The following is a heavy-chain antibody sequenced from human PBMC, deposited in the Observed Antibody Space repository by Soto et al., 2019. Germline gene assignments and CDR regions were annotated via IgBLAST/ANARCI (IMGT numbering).Heavy chain of an antibody. CDR2: IVPMFAAP. Sequence: QVLLVQSGAEVKKPGSSVRVSCKTSGGTFSSFAISWVRLAPGQGLEWMGVIVPMFAAPTYAQKFQGRVSITADESPRTASMELSRLRSDDTAVYYCARDRVMRGNAYYYGMDVWGQGTTVTVSS. V-gene: IGHV1-69*12. CDR1: GGTFSSFA. CDR3: ARDRVMRGNAYYYGMDV. D-gene: IGHD2-21*01. J-gene: IGHJ6*02.